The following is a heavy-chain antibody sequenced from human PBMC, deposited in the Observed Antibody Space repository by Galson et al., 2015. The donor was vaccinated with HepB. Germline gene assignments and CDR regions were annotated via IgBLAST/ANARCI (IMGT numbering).Heavy chain of an antibody. Sequence: SLRLSCAASGFTVSSNYMSWVRQAPGKGLEWVSVIYSGGSTYYADSVKSRFTISRDNSKNTLYLQMNSLRAEDTAVYYCARDPYYYDSSGYHSGFDYWGQGTLVTVSS. CDR2: IYSGGST. CDR3: ARDPYYYDSSGYHSGFDY. D-gene: IGHD3-22*01. CDR1: GFTVSSNY. J-gene: IGHJ4*02. V-gene: IGHV3-66*02.